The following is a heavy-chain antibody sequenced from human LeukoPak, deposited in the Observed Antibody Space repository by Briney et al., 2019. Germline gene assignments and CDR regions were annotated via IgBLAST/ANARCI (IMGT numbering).Heavy chain of an antibody. CDR1: GFTVSSNY. J-gene: IGHJ4*02. V-gene: IGHV3-66*01. D-gene: IGHD3-9*01. Sequence: GGSLRLSCAASGFTVSSNYMSWVRQAPGKGLEWVSVIYSGGSTYYDDSVKGRFTTSTAKTKNTLHLKSNSLRAEDTAVYYSARDEYDILTGYPGDYWGQGTLVTVSS. CDR2: IYSGGST. CDR3: ARDEYDILTGYPGDY.